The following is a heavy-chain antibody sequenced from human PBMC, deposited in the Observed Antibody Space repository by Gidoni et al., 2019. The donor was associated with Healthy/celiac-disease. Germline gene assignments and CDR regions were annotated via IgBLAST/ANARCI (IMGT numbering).Heavy chain of an antibody. CDR2: IRSKAYGGTT. Sequence: EVQLVESGGGLVQPGRSLRLSCTASGFTFGDYAMSWVRQAPGKGLEWVGFIRSKAYGGTTEYAASVKGRFTISRDDSKSIAYLQMNSLKTEDTAVYYCTRVTDGYNIRGDYWGQGTLVTVSS. J-gene: IGHJ4*02. CDR1: GFTFGDYA. CDR3: TRVTDGYNIRGDY. V-gene: IGHV3-49*04. D-gene: IGHD5-12*01.